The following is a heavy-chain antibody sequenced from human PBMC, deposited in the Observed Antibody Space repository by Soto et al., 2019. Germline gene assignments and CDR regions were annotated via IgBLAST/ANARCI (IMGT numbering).Heavy chain of an antibody. D-gene: IGHD3-3*01. CDR2: ISSSGSTI. CDR1: GFTFSDYY. Sequence: PGGSLRLSCAASGFTFSDYYMSWIRQAPGKGLEWVSYISSSGSTIYYADSVKGRFTISRDNAKNSLYLQMNSLRAEDTAVYYWARDRGGGDWIFGVVTKAPYYYMDVWGKGTTVTVSS. V-gene: IGHV3-11*01. CDR3: ARDRGGGDWIFGVVTKAPYYYMDV. J-gene: IGHJ6*03.